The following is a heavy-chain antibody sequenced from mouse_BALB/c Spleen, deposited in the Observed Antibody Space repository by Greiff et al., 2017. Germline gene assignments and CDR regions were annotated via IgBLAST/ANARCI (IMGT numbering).Heavy chain of an antibody. CDR1: GYTFTDYW. D-gene: IGHD2-4*01. V-gene: IGHV1-69*01. Sequence: QVQLQQPGAELVMPGASVKMSCKASGYTFTDYWMHWVQQRPGQGLEWIGAIDTSDSYTSYNQKFKGKATLTVDESSSTAYMQLSSLTSEDSAVYYCARSRGLRRGAAWFAYWGQGTLVTVSA. J-gene: IGHJ3*01. CDR2: IDTSDSYT. CDR3: ARSRGLRRGAAWFAY.